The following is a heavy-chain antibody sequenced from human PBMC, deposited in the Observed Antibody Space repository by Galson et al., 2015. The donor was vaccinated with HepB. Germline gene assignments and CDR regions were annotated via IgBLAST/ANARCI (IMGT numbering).Heavy chain of an antibody. V-gene: IGHV3-23*01. D-gene: IGHD6-19*01. CDR1: GFTFSYYA. J-gene: IGHJ4*01. CDR3: AKVFPEKTDGWYRQALYYFDS. CDR2: ITPSGDNT. Sequence: SLRLSCAASGFTFSYYAMSWVRQAPGKGLEWVSAITPSGDNTYSADSMKGRFTISRDNSKNTLFLQMNSQRADDTAIYFCAKVFPEKTDGWYRQALYYFDSWGHGTRVTVSS.